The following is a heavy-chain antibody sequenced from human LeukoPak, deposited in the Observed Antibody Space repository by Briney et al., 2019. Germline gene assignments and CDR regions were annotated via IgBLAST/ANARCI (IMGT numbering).Heavy chain of an antibody. CDR3: ARDLYYYDSSGYSLGYFQH. D-gene: IGHD3-22*01. CDR1: GFPFSSYA. Sequence: GSLILSCAASGFPFSSYAMSWVRQASGKGLEWVSAISGSDDSTYYADSVKGRFTISRDNSKNTLYLQMNSLRAEDTAVYYCARDLYYYDSSGYSLGYFQHWGQGTLVTVSS. CDR2: ISGSDDST. J-gene: IGHJ1*01. V-gene: IGHV3-23*01.